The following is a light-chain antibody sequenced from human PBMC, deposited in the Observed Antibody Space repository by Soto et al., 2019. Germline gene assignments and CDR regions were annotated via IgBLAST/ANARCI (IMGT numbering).Light chain of an antibody. CDR2: EVS. CDR3: SSYSSDSASPWV. CDR1: SSDVGNYNY. V-gene: IGLV2-14*01. Sequence: QPVLTQPASVSGSPGQSITISCIGSSSDVGNYNYVSWYQQHPGRAPKVIIYEVSSRPSGVSIRFSGSKSGNTASLTISGLQAEDEADYFCSSYSSDSASPWVFGGVTQLTVL. J-gene: IGLJ3*02.